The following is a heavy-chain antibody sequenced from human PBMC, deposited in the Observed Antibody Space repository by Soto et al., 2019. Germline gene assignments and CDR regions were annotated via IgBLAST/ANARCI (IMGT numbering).Heavy chain of an antibody. CDR1: GGTFSSYA. J-gene: IGHJ5*02. CDR2: IIPIFGTA. Sequence: SVKVSCKASGGTFSSYAISWVRQAPGQGLEWMGGIIPIFGTANYAQKFQGRVTITADESTSTAYMELSSLRSEDAAVYYCARDQGPYYDFWSGYSEYNWFDPWGQGTLVTVSS. CDR3: ARDQGPYYDFWSGYSEYNWFDP. V-gene: IGHV1-69*13. D-gene: IGHD3-3*01.